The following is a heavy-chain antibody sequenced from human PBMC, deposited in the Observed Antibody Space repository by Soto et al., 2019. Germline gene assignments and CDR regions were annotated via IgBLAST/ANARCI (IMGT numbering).Heavy chain of an antibody. CDR3: ARASLVGRSNYSDL. Sequence: SETLSLTCTVSGGSISSGGYYWSWIRQHPGKGLEWIGYIYYSGSTYYNPSLKSRVTISVDTSKNQFSLKLSSVTAADTAVYYCARASLVGRSNYSDLWGRGTLVTVSS. CDR2: IYYSGST. J-gene: IGHJ2*01. CDR1: GGSISSGGYY. V-gene: IGHV4-31*03. D-gene: IGHD3-10*01.